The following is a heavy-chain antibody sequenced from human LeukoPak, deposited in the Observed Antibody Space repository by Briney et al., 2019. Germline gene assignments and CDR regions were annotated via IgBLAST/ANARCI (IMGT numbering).Heavy chain of an antibody. D-gene: IGHD3-22*01. V-gene: IGHV3-21*01. CDR2: ISSSSSYI. Sequence: GGSLRLSCAASGFTFSSYSMNWVRQAPGKGLEWVSSISSSSSYIYYADSVKGRFTISRDNAKNSLYLQVNSLRAEDTAVYYCASPGHYDSSGYYDYWGQGTLVTVSS. CDR1: GFTFSSYS. CDR3: ASPGHYDSSGYYDY. J-gene: IGHJ4*02.